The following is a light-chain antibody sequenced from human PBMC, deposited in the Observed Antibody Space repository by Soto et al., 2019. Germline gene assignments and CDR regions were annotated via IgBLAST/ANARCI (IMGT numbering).Light chain of an antibody. V-gene: IGLV2-23*02. CDR2: EVT. CDR1: SSDVGSYNV. J-gene: IGLJ1*01. CDR3: CSYAGRSSV. Sequence: QSALTQPASVSRSPGQSITISCTGTSSDVGSYNVVSWYQQHPGKAPKLMIYEVTKRPSGVSNRFSGSKSGNTASLTISGLQAEDEADYYCCSYAGRSSVFGTGTKVTVL.